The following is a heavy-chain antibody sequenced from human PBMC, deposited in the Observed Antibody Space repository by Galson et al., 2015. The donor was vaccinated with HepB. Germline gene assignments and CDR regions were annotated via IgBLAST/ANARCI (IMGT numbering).Heavy chain of an antibody. J-gene: IGHJ3*02. CDR1: GGTFSSYA. Sequence: SVKVSCKASGGTFSSYAISWVRQAPGQGLEWMGGIIPIFGAANYAQKFQGRVTITADESTSTAYMELSSLRSEDTAVYYCARVGYCSGGSCYSNNDAFDIWGQGTMVTVSS. CDR3: ARVGYCSGGSCYSNNDAFDI. D-gene: IGHD2-15*01. V-gene: IGHV1-69*13. CDR2: IIPIFGAA.